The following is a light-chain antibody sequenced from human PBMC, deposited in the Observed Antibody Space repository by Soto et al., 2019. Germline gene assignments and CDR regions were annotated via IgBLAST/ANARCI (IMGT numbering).Light chain of an antibody. CDR2: AAS. Sequence: DIQMTQSPSSLSASVGDRVTITCRASQSITSYLNWYQQKPGKAPQLLIYAASSLQSGVPSRFSGSGSGTDFTLTISSLQPEDFATYFCQQSYTSTWTLGQGTKVDIK. V-gene: IGKV1-39*01. J-gene: IGKJ1*01. CDR1: QSITSY. CDR3: QQSYTSTWT.